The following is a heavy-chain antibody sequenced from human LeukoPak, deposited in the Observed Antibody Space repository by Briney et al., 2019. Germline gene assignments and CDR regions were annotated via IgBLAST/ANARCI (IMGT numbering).Heavy chain of an antibody. Sequence: PGGSLRLSCAASGFTFSSYSMNWVRQAPGKGLEWVLSISSSSSYIYYADSVKGRFTISRDNSKNTLYLQMNSLRAEDTAVYYCAKKGSSSWYPFDYWGQGTLVTVSS. CDR1: GFTFSSYS. CDR2: ISSSSSYI. V-gene: IGHV3-21*01. D-gene: IGHD6-13*01. CDR3: AKKGSSSWYPFDY. J-gene: IGHJ4*02.